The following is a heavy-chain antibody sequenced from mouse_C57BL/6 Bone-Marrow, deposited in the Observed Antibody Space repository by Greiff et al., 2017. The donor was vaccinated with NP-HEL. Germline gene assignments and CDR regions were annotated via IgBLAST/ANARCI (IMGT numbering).Heavy chain of an antibody. V-gene: IGHV1-62-2*01. D-gene: IGHD1-1*01. Sequence: QVQLQQSGAELVKPGASVKLSCKASGYTFTEYTIHWVQQRSGQGLEWIGWFYPGSGSIKYNEKFKDKATLTADKSSSTVYMELSRLTSEDCAVYFGARHGFYYGSSSLPMDYWGQGTSVTVSS. J-gene: IGHJ4*01. CDR1: GYTFTEYT. CDR2: FYPGSGSI. CDR3: ARHGFYYGSSSLPMDY.